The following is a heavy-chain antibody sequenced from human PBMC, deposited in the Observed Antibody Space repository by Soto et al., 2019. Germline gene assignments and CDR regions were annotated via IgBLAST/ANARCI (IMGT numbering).Heavy chain of an antibody. D-gene: IGHD3-22*01. V-gene: IGHV4-59*08. CDR3: ARHNYASSGYYHYYYGMEV. CDR1: GGSISSYY. CDR2: IYYSGST. Sequence: SETLSLTCTVSGGSISSYYWRWILQPPRKGLEWIGYIYYSGSTNYNPSLKSRVTISVDTSKNQFSLKLSSVTAADTAVYYCARHNYASSGYYHYYYGMEVWGQGNTVT. J-gene: IGHJ6*02.